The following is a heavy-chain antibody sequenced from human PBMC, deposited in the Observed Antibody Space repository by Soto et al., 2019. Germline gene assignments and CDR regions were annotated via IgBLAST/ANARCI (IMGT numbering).Heavy chain of an antibody. CDR1: GYTFATYW. J-gene: IGHJ4*02. V-gene: IGHV5-51*01. D-gene: IGHD2-15*01. CDR2: IYPGDSDT. CDR3: TRQTAVVTVFDY. Sequence: PGESLKISCTGSGYTFATYWIGWVRQTPGKGLEWMGIIYPGDSDTRYSPSFQGQVTISADKSIGTAYLQWTSLKASDTALYYCTRQTAVVTVFDYWGLGTAVSAPS.